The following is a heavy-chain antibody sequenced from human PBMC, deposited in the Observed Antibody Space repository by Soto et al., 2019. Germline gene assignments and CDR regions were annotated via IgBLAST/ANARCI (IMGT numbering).Heavy chain of an antibody. Sequence: GGSLRLSCAASGFTFSSYAMHWVRQAPGKGLEWVAVISYDGSNKYYADSVKGRFTISRDNSKNTLYLQMNSLRAEDTAVYYCARGAIYSYGYLGPYYFDYWGQGITVTVSS. J-gene: IGHJ4*03. D-gene: IGHD5-18*01. CDR2: ISYDGSNK. V-gene: IGHV3-30-3*01. CDR3: ARGAIYSYGYLGPYYFDY. CDR1: GFTFSSYA.